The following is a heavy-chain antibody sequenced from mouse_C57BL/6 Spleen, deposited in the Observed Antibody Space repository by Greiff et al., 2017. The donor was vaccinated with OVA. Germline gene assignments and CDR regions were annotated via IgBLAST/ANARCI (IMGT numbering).Heavy chain of an antibody. CDR3: ARIPYDYDSYYAMDY. V-gene: IGHV8-8*01. J-gene: IGHJ4*01. Sequence: QVQLKESGPGLLQPSQTLSLTCSFSGFSLSTFGMGVGWIRQPSGKGLEWLVHIWWDDDKYYNPALKSRLTISKDTSKNQVFLKIANVDTADTATYYCARIPYDYDSYYAMDYWGQGTSVTVSS. CDR1: GFSLSTFGMG. CDR2: IWWDDDK. D-gene: IGHD2-4*01.